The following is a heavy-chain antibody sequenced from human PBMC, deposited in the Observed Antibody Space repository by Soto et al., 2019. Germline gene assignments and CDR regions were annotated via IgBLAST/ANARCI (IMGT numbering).Heavy chain of an antibody. Sequence: QVQLVESGGGVVQPGRSLRLPCAASGFTFISYGMHWVRQAPGKGLQWVAFISYDGSDRYYEDSVKGRFTISRGNSKNTLYLQINSLRAEDTALYYCARATNYYYGMDVWGQGTTVTVSS. J-gene: IGHJ6*02. CDR2: ISYDGSDR. CDR3: ARATNYYYGMDV. D-gene: IGHD1-1*01. V-gene: IGHV3-33*05. CDR1: GFTFISYG.